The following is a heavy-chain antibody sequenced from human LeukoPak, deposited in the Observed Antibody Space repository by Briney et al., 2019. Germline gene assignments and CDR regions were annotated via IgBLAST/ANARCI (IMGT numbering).Heavy chain of an antibody. CDR2: VYYNGIT. CDR1: GVSINTYF. Sequence: SETLSLTCTVSGVSINTYFWSWIRQPPGKGLEWIGYVYYNGITNYNPSLQSRVSISLDTSKNQFSLKLSSVTAADTAVYYCASLYSGSYDTGSFDYFNYWGQGTLVTVSS. V-gene: IGHV4-59*01. D-gene: IGHD1-26*01. J-gene: IGHJ4*02. CDR3: ASLYSGSYDTGSFDYFNY.